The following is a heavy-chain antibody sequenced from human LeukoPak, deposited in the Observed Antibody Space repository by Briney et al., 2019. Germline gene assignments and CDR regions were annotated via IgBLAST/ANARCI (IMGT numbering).Heavy chain of an antibody. D-gene: IGHD6-19*01. CDR3: AREIVAVAGLADYGMDV. CDR1: GGTFSSYA. Sequence: SVKVSCKASGGTFSSYAISWVRQAPGQGLEWMGGIIPIFGTANYAQKFQGRVTITADKSTSTAYMELSSLRSEDTAVCYCAREIVAVAGLADYGMDVWGQGTTVTVSS. V-gene: IGHV1-69*06. J-gene: IGHJ6*02. CDR2: IIPIFGTA.